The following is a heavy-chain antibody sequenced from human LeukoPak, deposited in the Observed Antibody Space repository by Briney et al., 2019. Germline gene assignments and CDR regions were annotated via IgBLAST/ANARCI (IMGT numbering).Heavy chain of an antibody. CDR3: ARVRIVVGATRYFDY. Sequence: PSETLSLTCTVSGGSISSYYWSWIRQPPGKGLAWIGYIYYSGSTNYNPSLKSRVTISVDTSKNQFSLKLSSVTAADTAVYYCARVRIVVGATRYFDYWGQGTLVTVSS. D-gene: IGHD1-26*01. CDR2: IYYSGST. J-gene: IGHJ4*02. V-gene: IGHV4-59*08. CDR1: GGSISSYY.